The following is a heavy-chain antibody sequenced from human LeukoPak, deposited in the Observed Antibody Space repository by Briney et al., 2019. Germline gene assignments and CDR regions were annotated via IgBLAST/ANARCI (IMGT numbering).Heavy chain of an antibody. J-gene: IGHJ4*02. V-gene: IGHV3-30*04. Sequence: GRSLRLSCAASGFTFSSYAMHWVRQAPGKGLEWVAVISYDGSNKYYADSVKGRFTISRDNSKNTLYLQMNSLRAEDTAIYYCAKVYSSGWSYYFDYWGQGTLVTVSS. CDR3: AKVYSSGWSYYFDY. CDR2: ISYDGSNK. CDR1: GFTFSSYA. D-gene: IGHD6-19*01.